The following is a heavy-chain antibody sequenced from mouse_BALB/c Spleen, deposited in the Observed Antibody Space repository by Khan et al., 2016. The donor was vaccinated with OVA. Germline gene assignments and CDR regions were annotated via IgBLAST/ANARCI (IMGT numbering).Heavy chain of an antibody. CDR2: ISTYYGNT. Sequence: QVQLQQSGPELVRPGVSVKISCKGSGYTFTDYAMHWVKQSHAKSLEWIGVISTYYGNTDYNQKFKGKATMTVDKSSNTADMELARFTSEDSAIYYCARGSGYDRFAYWGQGTLVTVSA. CDR1: GYTFTDYA. CDR3: ARGSGYDRFAY. V-gene: IGHV1S137*01. J-gene: IGHJ3*01. D-gene: IGHD2-2*01.